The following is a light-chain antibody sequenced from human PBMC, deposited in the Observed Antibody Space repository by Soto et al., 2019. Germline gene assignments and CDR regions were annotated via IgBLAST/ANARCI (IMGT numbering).Light chain of an antibody. V-gene: IGKV1-9*01. CDR3: QQLDNYPIT. CDR1: QAITYS. Sequence: DIQLTQSPSLLSASVGDRVTITCRASQAITYSLAWYQQKPGKAPKVLIYGASTLQSGVPSRFGGSGSGTEFTLTISSLQPEDFGTYYLQQLDNYPITFGQGTRLEMK. J-gene: IGKJ5*01. CDR2: GAS.